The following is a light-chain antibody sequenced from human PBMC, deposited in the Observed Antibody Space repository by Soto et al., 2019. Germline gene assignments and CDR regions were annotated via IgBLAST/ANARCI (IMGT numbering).Light chain of an antibody. CDR1: QSVSSSY. Sequence: DIVLTQSPATLSVSPGERATLSCRASQSVSSSYLARYQQKPGQAPRLLIYGASTRATGIPARFSGSGSGTEFTLTISSLQSEDFAVYYCQQYNNWPRTFGQGTKVDI. V-gene: IGKV3-15*01. CDR2: GAS. CDR3: QQYNNWPRT. J-gene: IGKJ1*01.